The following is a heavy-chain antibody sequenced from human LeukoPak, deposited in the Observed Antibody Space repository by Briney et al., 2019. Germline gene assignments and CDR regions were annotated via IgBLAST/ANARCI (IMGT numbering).Heavy chain of an antibody. CDR3: AALRDIVLMVYGSERFDP. V-gene: IGHV3-30*02. CDR2: IRYDGSNK. CDR1: GFTFSSYG. D-gene: IGHD2-8*01. Sequence: GGSLRLSCAASGFTFSSYGMHWVRQAPGKGLEWEAFIRYDGSNKYYADSVKGRFTISRDNSKNTLYLQMNSLRAEDTAVYYCAALRDIVLMVYGSERFDPWGQGTLVTVSS. J-gene: IGHJ5*02.